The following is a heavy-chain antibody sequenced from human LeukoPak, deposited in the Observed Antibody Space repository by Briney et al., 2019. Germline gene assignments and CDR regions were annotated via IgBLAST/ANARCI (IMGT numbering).Heavy chain of an antibody. J-gene: IGHJ3*02. CDR3: ARDSSSWAGDAFDI. CDR2: ISAYNGNT. V-gene: IGHV1-18*01. D-gene: IGHD6-13*01. CDR1: GYTFTSYG. Sequence: ASVRVSCKASGYTFTSYGISWVRQAPGQGLEWMGWISAYNGNTNYAQKLQGRVTMTTDTSTSTAYMELRSLRSDDTAVYYCARDSSSWAGDAFDIWGQGTMVTVSS.